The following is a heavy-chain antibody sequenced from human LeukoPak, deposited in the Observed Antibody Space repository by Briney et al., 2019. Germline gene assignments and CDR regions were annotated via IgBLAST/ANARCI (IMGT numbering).Heavy chain of an antibody. V-gene: IGHV3-48*03. CDR3: ARYDYSNYDDRFDP. D-gene: IGHD4-11*01. Sequence: PGGSLRLSCAASGFTFSSYEMNWVRQAPGKGLEWVSYISSSGSTIYYADSVKGRFTISRDNAKNSLYLQMNSLRAEDTAVYYCARYDYSNYDDRFDPWGQGTLVTASS. J-gene: IGHJ5*02. CDR2: ISSSGSTI. CDR1: GFTFSSYE.